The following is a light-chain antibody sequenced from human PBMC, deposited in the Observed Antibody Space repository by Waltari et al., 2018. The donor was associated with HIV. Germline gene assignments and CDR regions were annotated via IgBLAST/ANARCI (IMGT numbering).Light chain of an antibody. CDR1: KSTIGLGYA. V-gene: IGLV1-40*01. Sequence: SVLTQPPSVSGAPGAGVTISGTRGKSTIGLGYAVHVYQQGPGTAPKLLIYGNNNRASGVPDRFSGSKSGTSASLAISGLQAEDEAEYHCQSYDSSLTTTVFGGGTKLTVL. CDR3: QSYDSSLTTTV. CDR2: GNN. J-gene: IGLJ2*01.